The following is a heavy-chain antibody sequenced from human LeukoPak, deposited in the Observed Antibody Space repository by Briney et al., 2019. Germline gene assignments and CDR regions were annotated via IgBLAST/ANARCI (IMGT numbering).Heavy chain of an antibody. CDR1: GYSFTSYW. J-gene: IGHJ5*02. CDR2: IYPCDSDT. V-gene: IGHV5-51*01. Sequence: GEALKISCKGSGYSFTSYWIGWVRQLPGKGLEWMGIIYPCDSDTRYSPSFQGQVTISADKSISTAYLQWSSLKASDTAMYYCARRMVRGVGSDLENWFDPWGQGTLVTVSS. D-gene: IGHD3-10*01. CDR3: ARRMVRGVGSDLENWFDP.